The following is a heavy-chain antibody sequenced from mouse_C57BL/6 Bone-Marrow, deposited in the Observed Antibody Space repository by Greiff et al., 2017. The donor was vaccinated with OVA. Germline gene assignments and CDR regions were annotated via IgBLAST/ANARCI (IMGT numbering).Heavy chain of an antibody. V-gene: IGHV14-4*01. CDR2: IDPENGDT. CDR3: TSPLYNNGSSPFAY. Sequence: VHVKQSGAELVRPGASVKLSCTASGFNFKDDYMHWVKQRPEQGLEWIGWIDPENGDTEYASKFQGKATITADTSSNPAYMQLSSLTSDDTAVYYCTSPLYNNGSSPFAYWGQGTLVTVSA. D-gene: IGHD1-1*01. CDR1: GFNFKDDY. J-gene: IGHJ3*01.